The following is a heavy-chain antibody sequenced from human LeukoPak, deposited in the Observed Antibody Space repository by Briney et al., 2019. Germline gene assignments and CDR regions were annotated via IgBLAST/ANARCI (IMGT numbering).Heavy chain of an antibody. D-gene: IGHD5-12*01. V-gene: IGHV4-39*07. CDR2: IYYSGST. J-gene: IGHJ4*02. Sequence: SETLSLTCTVSGGSISRSSYYWGWIRQPPGKGLEWIGSIYYSGSTYYNPSLKSRVTISVDTSKNQFSLKLSSVTAADTAVYYCARVWWLRGYYFDYWGQGTLVTVSS. CDR3: ARVWWLRGYYFDY. CDR1: GGSISRSSYY.